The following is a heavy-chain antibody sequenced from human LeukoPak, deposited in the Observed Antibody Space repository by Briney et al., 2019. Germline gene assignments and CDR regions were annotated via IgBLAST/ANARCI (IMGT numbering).Heavy chain of an antibody. Sequence: GASVKVSCKASGYTFTGYYMHWVRQAPGQGLEWMGWINPNSGGTNYAQKFQGRVTMTRGTSISTAYMELSRLRSDDTAVYYCARLGWGEQWLVHVDYWGQGTLVTVSS. CDR3: ARLGWGEQWLVHVDY. V-gene: IGHV1-2*02. CDR2: INPNSGGT. J-gene: IGHJ4*02. D-gene: IGHD6-19*01. CDR1: GYTFTGYY.